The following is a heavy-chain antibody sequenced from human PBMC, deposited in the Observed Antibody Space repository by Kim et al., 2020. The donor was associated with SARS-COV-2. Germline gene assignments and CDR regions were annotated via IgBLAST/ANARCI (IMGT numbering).Heavy chain of an antibody. Sequence: VRQAPGKGLEWVAVIWYDGSNKYYADSVKGRFTISRDNSKNTLYLQMNSLRAEDTAVYYCARDLTPYYYDSSGYHAWGQGTLVTVSS. CDR3: ARDLTPYYYDSSGYHA. J-gene: IGHJ4*02. V-gene: IGHV3-33*01. CDR2: IWYDGSNK. D-gene: IGHD3-22*01.